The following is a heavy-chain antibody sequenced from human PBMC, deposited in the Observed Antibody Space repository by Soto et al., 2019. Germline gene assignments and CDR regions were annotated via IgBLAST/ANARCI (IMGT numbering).Heavy chain of an antibody. V-gene: IGHV3-23*01. D-gene: IGHD6-19*01. CDR1: GFTFSNYG. Sequence: EVQLLESGGGLVQPGGSLRLSCAASGFTFSNYGMTWVRQAPGKGLEWVSGMSRDGGVTDYTDSVKGRFTISRDISKNTLILRINSLRAVDTAVYYCAEIVKFNPLSSGWANRFHYWRQGTLVTVSS. CDR3: AEIVKFNPLSSGWANRFHY. CDR2: MSRDGGVT. J-gene: IGHJ4*02.